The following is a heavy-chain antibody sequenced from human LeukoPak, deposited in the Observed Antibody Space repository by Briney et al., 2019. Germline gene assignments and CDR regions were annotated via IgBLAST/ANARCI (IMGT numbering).Heavy chain of an antibody. CDR2: MRYDGIVT. D-gene: IGHD1-14*01. CDR1: EFTFSNYW. Sequence: GGSLRLSCVASEFTFSNYWIHWVRQPPGKGLVWVSRMRYDGIVTNYADSVEGRFTISRDNAKNTVHLQMNSLRDDDTAVYYCARANPADFNLWGRGTLVTVSS. V-gene: IGHV3-74*01. CDR3: ARANPADFNL. J-gene: IGHJ2*01.